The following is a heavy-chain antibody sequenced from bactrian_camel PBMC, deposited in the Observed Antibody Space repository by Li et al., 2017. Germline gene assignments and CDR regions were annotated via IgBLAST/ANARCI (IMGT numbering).Heavy chain of an antibody. V-gene: IGHV3S1*01. CDR1: IFGYSTYC. D-gene: IGHD1*01. CDR2: SIANDGNT. J-gene: IGHJ4*01. Sequence: HVQLVESGGGSVQAGGSLRLSCTASIFGYSTYCFSWFRETPGKEREGVASIANDGNTVYLDSVKGRFTISEDSAEHAVYLQMNALQPEDTAMYYCAAIIAMSCTATLTRFWHTDWGQGTQVTVS. CDR3: AAIIAMSCTATLTRFWHTD.